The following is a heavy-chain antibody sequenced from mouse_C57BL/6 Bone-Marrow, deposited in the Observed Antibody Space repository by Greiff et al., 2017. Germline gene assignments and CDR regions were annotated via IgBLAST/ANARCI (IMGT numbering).Heavy chain of an antibody. CDR2: INPSSGYT. V-gene: IGHV1-4*01. CDR3: AILLWFHYAMDY. Sequence: QVQLQQSGAELARPGASVKMSCKASGYTFTSYTMHWVKQRPGQGLEWIGYINPSSGYTKYNQKFKDKATLTADKSSSTAYMQLSSLTSEDSAVYYCAILLWFHYAMDYWGQGTSVTVSS. CDR1: GYTFTSYT. D-gene: IGHD2-2*01. J-gene: IGHJ4*01.